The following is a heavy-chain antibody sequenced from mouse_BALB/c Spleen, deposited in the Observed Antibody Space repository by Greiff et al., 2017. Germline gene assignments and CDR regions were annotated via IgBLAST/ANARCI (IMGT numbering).Heavy chain of an antibody. J-gene: IGHJ3*01. V-gene: IGHV2-2*02. CDR3: ARNGDYRYDFAY. CDR1: GFSLTSYG. CDR2: IWSGGST. D-gene: IGHD2-14*01. Sequence: QVHVKQSGPGLVQPSQSLSITCTVSGFSLTSYGVHWVRQSPGKGLEWLGVIWSGGSTDYNAAFISRLSISKDNSKSQVFFKMNSLQANDTAIYYCARNGDYRYDFAYWGQGTLVTVSA.